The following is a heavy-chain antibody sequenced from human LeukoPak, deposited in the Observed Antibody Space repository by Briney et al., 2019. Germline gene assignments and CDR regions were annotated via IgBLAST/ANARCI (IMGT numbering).Heavy chain of an antibody. D-gene: IGHD3-22*01. CDR3: ARAEYYYDSSGYYDAFDI. J-gene: IGHJ3*02. CDR2: ISYDGSNK. CDR1: GFTFSSYA. V-gene: IGHV3-30-3*01. Sequence: GGSLRLSCAASGFTFSSYAMHWVRQAPGKGLEWVAVISYDGSNKYYADSVKGRFTISRDNSKNTLYPQMNSLRAEDTAVYYCARAEYYYDSSGYYDAFDIWGQGTMVTVSS.